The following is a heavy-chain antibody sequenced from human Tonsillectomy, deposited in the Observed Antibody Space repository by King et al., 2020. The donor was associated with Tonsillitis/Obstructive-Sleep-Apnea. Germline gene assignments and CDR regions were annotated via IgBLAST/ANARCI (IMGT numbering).Heavy chain of an antibody. Sequence: VQLVESGGGVVQPGRSLRLSCAASGFTFSDYSMYWVRQAPGKGLEWVSVIWYEGSNKYSADSGKVRFTISRDNSNNTLYLQMTNLRADDTAVYYCARDQALGYCSSTSCSRIDYWGQGTLVTVSS. V-gene: IGHV3-33*01. J-gene: IGHJ4*02. D-gene: IGHD2-2*01. CDR2: IWYEGSNK. CDR3: ARDQALGYCSSTSCSRIDY. CDR1: GFTFSDYS.